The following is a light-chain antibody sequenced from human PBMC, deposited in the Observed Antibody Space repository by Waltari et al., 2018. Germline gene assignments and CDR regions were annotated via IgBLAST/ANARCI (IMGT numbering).Light chain of an antibody. CDR1: QSVLYSPNNKNY. J-gene: IGKJ3*01. CDR3: MQGLHPPLT. Sequence: DIVMTQSPDSLAVSLGERATINCKSRQSVLYSPNNKNYLAWYQQKPGQPPKLLIHWASIRESGVPDRFSGSGSGTDFTLKISRVEAEDVGVYYCMQGLHPPLTFGPGTKVEIK. CDR2: WAS. V-gene: IGKV4-1*01.